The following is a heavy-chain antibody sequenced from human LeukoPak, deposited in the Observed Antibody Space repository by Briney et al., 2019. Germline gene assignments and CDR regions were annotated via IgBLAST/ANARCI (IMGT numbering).Heavy chain of an antibody. J-gene: IGHJ5*01. Sequence: GGSLRLSCAASGFTFSDYYMTWIRKAPGKGMEWLSFITSGGITTSYADSVRGRFTISRDNANNFLFLQMNDLRADDTAVYFCATLRIGFDSWGQGTLVTVAS. CDR3: ATLRIGFDS. D-gene: IGHD2-21*01. CDR2: ITSGGITT. CDR1: GFTFSDYY. V-gene: IGHV3-11*04.